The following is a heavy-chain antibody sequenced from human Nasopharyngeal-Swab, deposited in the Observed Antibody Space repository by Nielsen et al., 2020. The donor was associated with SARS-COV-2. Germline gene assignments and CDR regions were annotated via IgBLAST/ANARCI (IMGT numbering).Heavy chain of an antibody. CDR1: GGSISSYY. J-gene: IGHJ6*03. V-gene: IGHV4-59*01. CDR2: IYYSGST. Sequence: SETLSLTCTVSGGSISSYYWSWIRQPPGKGLEWIGYIYYSGSTNYNPSLKSRVTISVDTSKNQFSLKLSSVIAADTAVYYCARGFEYGSGSYYRTYYYYMDVWGKGTTVTVSS. CDR3: ARGFEYGSGSYYRTYYYYMDV. D-gene: IGHD3-10*01.